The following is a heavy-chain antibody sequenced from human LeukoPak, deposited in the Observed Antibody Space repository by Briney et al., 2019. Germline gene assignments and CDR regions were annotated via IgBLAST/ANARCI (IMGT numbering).Heavy chain of an antibody. J-gene: IGHJ5*02. CDR1: GYTRTGYY. CDR2: INPNSGGT. V-gene: IGHV1-2*02. Sequence: GASVKVSCKASGYTRTGYYMHWVRQAPGQGLEWMGWINPNSGGTNYAQKFQGRVTMTSDTSISTAYMEVSRLRSDDTAVYYCARDISTNRNWFDPWGQGTLVTVSS. D-gene: IGHD2-8*01. CDR3: ARDISTNRNWFDP.